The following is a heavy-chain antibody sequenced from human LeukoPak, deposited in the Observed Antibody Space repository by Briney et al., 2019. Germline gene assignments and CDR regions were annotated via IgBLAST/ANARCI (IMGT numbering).Heavy chain of an antibody. Sequence: SETLSLTCTVSGGSISSYYWSWIRQPPGKGLEWIGYIYYSGNTNYNPSLKSRVTISVDTSKNQFSLRLCSVTAADTAAYYCARSYCGGGSCGAFDIWGQGTMVTVSS. D-gene: IGHD2-15*01. CDR2: IYYSGNT. CDR3: ARSYCGGGSCGAFDI. CDR1: GGSISSYY. J-gene: IGHJ3*02. V-gene: IGHV4-59*01.